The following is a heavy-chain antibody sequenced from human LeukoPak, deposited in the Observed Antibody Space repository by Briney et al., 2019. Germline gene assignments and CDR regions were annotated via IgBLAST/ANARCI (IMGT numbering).Heavy chain of an antibody. CDR3: AKDGPRRWDLDAFDI. CDR2: IGANAART. CDR1: GFTFSSYS. D-gene: IGHD1-26*01. V-gene: IGHV3-23*01. J-gene: IGHJ3*02. Sequence: GGSLRLSCAASGFTFSSYSMSWVRQAPGKGLEWVSTIGANAARTYYAESVKGRFTTSRENSKNTLSLQMNSLRAEDTAVYYCAKDGPRRWDLDAFDIWGQGTMVTVSS.